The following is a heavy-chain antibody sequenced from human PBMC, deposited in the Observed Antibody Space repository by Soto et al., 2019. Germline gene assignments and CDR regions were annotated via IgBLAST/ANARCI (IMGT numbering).Heavy chain of an antibody. Sequence: HIVQSGPEEKSPGASVKLSCTTSGYIFADYATHWVRQAPGQGLEWVGWIKADNGDTRYSPKFQGRLIITRDISASTSYMELSDLRSTDTGVFYCATSDWAWWGRGTLITVS. CDR2: IKADNGDT. J-gene: IGHJ4*02. V-gene: IGHV1-3*05. CDR1: GYIFADYA. D-gene: IGHD3-9*01. CDR3: ATSDWAW.